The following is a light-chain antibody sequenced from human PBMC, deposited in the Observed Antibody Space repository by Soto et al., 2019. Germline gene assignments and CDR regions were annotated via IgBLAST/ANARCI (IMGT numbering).Light chain of an antibody. Sequence: DIQMTQSPSSLSASVGDRVTILCRASQRIDTYLNWFQQTPGQAPKLLLFSASRLQSGVPARFSGSGSGTDFPLTNRSLHPEDLATDRCQQSYTPPLTFVQGTRLDMK. CDR2: SAS. J-gene: IGKJ5*01. CDR1: QRIDTY. V-gene: IGKV1-39*01. CDR3: QQSYTPPLT.